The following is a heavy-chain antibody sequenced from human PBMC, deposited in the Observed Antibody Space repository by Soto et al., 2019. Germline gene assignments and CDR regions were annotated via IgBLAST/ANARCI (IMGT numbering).Heavy chain of an antibody. Sequence: QVQLQESGPGLVKPSQTLSLTCTVSGGSISSGGYYWSWIRQHPGKGLEWIGYIYYSGSTYYNPSLKSRVTISVDTSKNQFSLKLSSVTAADTAVYYCARTRKELRRDYYYYYYMDVWGKGTTVTVSS. V-gene: IGHV4-31*03. CDR3: ARTRKELRRDYYYYYYMDV. D-gene: IGHD1-7*01. CDR1: GGSISSGGYY. CDR2: IYYSGST. J-gene: IGHJ6*03.